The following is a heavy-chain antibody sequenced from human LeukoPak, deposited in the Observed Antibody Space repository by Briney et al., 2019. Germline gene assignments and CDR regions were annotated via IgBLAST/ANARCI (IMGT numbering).Heavy chain of an antibody. Sequence: ASVKVSCKASGYTFTGYYMHWVRQAPGHGLEWMGWINPNSGGTNYAQKFQGRVTMTRDTSISTAYMELSRLRSDDTAVYYCARIFPVVVAATAFYDSSGYYDWGQGTLVTVSS. CDR3: ARIFPVVVAATAFYDSSGYYD. J-gene: IGHJ4*02. CDR2: INPNSGGT. D-gene: IGHD3-22*01. V-gene: IGHV1-2*02. CDR1: GYTFTGYY.